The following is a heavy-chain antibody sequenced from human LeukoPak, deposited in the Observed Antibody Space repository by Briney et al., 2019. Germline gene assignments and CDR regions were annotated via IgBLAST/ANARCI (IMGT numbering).Heavy chain of an antibody. Sequence: GASVKVSCKTSGYTFTGYGISWVRQAPGQGLEWMAWISSLNGDTKYAQKFRGRVTVTTDRSTSTAYMELRSLRSDDTAVYSCARGWDSSSLDRYNWFDPWGQGTLVTVSS. D-gene: IGHD6-13*01. J-gene: IGHJ5*02. CDR3: ARGWDSSSLDRYNWFDP. CDR1: GYTFTGYG. V-gene: IGHV1-18*01. CDR2: ISSLNGDT.